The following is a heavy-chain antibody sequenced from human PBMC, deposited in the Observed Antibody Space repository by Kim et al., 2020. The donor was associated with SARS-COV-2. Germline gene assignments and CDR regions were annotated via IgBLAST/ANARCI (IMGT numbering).Heavy chain of an antibody. Sequence: KHDADALKRRFTSPRDNAKNSLYLQMDSPRADDTAVYYCARTTGSYTPFDLWGQGTLVTVSS. V-gene: IGHV3-48*03. CDR2: K. CDR3: ARTTGSYTPFDL. J-gene: IGHJ4*02. D-gene: IGHD3-3*01.